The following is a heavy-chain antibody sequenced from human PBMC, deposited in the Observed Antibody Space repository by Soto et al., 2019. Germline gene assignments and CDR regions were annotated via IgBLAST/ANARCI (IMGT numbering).Heavy chain of an antibody. J-gene: IGHJ3*02. CDR1: GGSISSGGYY. Sequence: QVQLQESGPGLVKPSQTLSLTCTVSGGSISSGGYYCSWIRQHPGKGLGWIGYIYYRGSTYYNPSLKGRVTISVDTSKNQFSLKLSSVTAADTAVYYCARPILTGYYTDAFDIWGQGTMVTVSS. CDR3: ARPILTGYYTDAFDI. CDR2: IYYRGST. D-gene: IGHD3-9*01. V-gene: IGHV4-31*03.